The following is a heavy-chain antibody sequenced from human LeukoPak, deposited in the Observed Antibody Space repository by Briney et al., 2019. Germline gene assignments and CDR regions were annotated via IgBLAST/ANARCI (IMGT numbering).Heavy chain of an antibody. V-gene: IGHV3-30-3*01. J-gene: IGHJ3*02. D-gene: IGHD6-13*01. Sequence: GGSLRLSCAASGFDFHNYVIHWVRQAPGKGLEWVAVISSDVNIKYYADSVKGRFTISRDSSSKMVSLQMNSLGTEDTAVYYCARDARGAAAADDPFDIWGQGTMVTVSS. CDR1: GFDFHNYV. CDR2: ISSDVNIK. CDR3: ARDARGAAAADDPFDI.